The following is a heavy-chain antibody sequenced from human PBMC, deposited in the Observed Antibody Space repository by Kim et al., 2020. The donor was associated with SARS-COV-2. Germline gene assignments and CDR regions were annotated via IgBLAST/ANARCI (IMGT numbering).Heavy chain of an antibody. J-gene: IGHJ5*02. CDR3: ARVQVVVPAMFD. Sequence: SETLSLTYTVSGGSISGCGYYWSCHRQHPGQGLEGDMYNSDSGNSNYNPSLQIRVTVATSTTQNHFTLKLSSVTAADADEYYCARVQVVVPAMFD. V-gene: IGHV4-31*03. CDR1: GGSISGCGYY. D-gene: IGHD2-15*01. CDR2: NSDSGNS.